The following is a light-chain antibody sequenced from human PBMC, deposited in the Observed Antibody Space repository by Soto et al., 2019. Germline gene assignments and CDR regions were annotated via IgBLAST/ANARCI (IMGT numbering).Light chain of an antibody. CDR2: SNN. J-gene: IGLJ3*02. CDR1: SSNIGSNT. Sequence: QSVLTQPPSASGTPGQRVTISCSGSSSNIGSNTVNWYQQLPGTAPKLLIYSNNQRPSWVPDRFSGSKSGTSASLAISGLQSEDEADYYCAAWDDSLNGWVFGGETKLTV. CDR3: AAWDDSLNGWV. V-gene: IGLV1-44*01.